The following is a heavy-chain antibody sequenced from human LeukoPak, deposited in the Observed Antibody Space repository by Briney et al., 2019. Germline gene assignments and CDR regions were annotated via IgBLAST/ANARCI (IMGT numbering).Heavy chain of an antibody. Sequence: ASVKVSCKASGYTFTSYGISWVRQAPGQGLEWMGWISAYNGNTNYAQKLQGRVTMTTDTSTSTAYMELRSLRSDDTAVYYCARVDRVEDTAMVYADYWGQGTLVTVSS. D-gene: IGHD5-18*01. CDR3: ARVDRVEDTAMVYADY. CDR2: ISAYNGNT. J-gene: IGHJ4*02. CDR1: GYTFTSYG. V-gene: IGHV1-18*04.